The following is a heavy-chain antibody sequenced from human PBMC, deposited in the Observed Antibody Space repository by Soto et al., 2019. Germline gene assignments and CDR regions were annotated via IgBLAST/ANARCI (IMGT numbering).Heavy chain of an antibody. CDR2: IIPIFGTA. D-gene: IGHD5-12*01. Sequence: QVQLVQSGAEVKKPGSSVKVSCKASGGTFSSYAISWVRQAPGQGLEWMGGIIPIFGTANYAQKFQGRVTITADESTSTAYMELSSLRSEDTAVYYCAVGSRDDYAVWFDYYYYYGMDVWGQGTTVTVSS. J-gene: IGHJ6*02. V-gene: IGHV1-69*01. CDR1: GGTFSSYA. CDR3: AVGSRDDYAVWFDYYYYYGMDV.